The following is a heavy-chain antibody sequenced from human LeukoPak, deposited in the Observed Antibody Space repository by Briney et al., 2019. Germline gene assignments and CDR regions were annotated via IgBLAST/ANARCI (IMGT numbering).Heavy chain of an antibody. CDR2: FDPEDGET. CDR1: GYTLTELS. Sequence: ASVKVSCKVSGYTLTELSMHWVRQAPGKGLAGMGGFDPEDGETIYAQKFQGRVTMTEDTSTDTAYMELSSLRSEDTAVYYCATGVAGGNWFDPWGQGTLVTVSS. V-gene: IGHV1-24*01. D-gene: IGHD6-19*01. J-gene: IGHJ5*02. CDR3: ATGVAGGNWFDP.